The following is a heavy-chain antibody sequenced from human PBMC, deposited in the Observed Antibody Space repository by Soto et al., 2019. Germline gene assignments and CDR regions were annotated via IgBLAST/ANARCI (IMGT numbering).Heavy chain of an antibody. J-gene: IGHJ6*02. CDR2: ISYDGSNK. D-gene: IGHD6-13*01. Sequence: QVQLVESGGGVVQPGRSLRLSCAASGFTFSSYGMHWVRQAPGKGLEWVAVISYDGSNKYYADSVKGRFTISRDNSKNTLYLQMNSQRAEDTAVYYCAKDDSSSWSYMDVWGQGTTVTVSS. CDR3: AKDDSSSWSYMDV. V-gene: IGHV3-30*18. CDR1: GFTFSSYG.